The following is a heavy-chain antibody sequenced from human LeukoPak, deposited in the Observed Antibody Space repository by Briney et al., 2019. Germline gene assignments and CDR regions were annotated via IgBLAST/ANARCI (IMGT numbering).Heavy chain of an antibody. J-gene: IGHJ4*02. CDR3: AKDMIGGYCSGGSCYRPPSI. D-gene: IGHD2-15*01. CDR1: GFTFDDYA. CDR2: ISWNSGSI. V-gene: IGHV3-9*01. Sequence: GRSLRLSCAASGFTFDDYAMHWVRQAPGKGLEWVSGISWNSGSIGYADSVKGRFTISRDNSKNTLYLQMNSLRAEDTAVYYCAKDMIGGYCSGGSCYRPPSIWGQGTLVTVSS.